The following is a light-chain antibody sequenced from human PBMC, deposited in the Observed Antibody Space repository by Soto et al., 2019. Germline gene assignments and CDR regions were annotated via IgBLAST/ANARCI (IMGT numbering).Light chain of an antibody. V-gene: IGLV2-8*01. CDR1: SNDLGGYNY. CDR3: SSYGGSDNLI. CDR2: EVR. Sequence: QSALTQPPSASGSPGQSVTISCTGSSNDLGGYNYVSWYQHHPGKAPKLIIYEVREPPSGVPDRFSGSKSGNTASLTVSGLQAEDEADYYCSSYGGSDNLIFGGGTKLPVL. J-gene: IGLJ2*01.